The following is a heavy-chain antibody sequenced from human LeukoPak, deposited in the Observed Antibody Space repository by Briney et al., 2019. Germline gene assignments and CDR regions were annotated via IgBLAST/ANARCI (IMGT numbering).Heavy chain of an antibody. CDR1: GFTFSSYR. V-gene: IGHV3-7*01. Sequence: GGSLRLSCADSGFTFSSYRMSWVRQAPGKGLEWVATIKLDGSEKYYMDSVKGRFTISRDNAKNSLYLQMNSLRAEDTAVYYCARDRSDILTGYNDAFDIWGQGTLVTVSS. CDR3: ARDRSDILTGYNDAFDI. CDR2: IKLDGSEK. D-gene: IGHD3-9*01. J-gene: IGHJ3*02.